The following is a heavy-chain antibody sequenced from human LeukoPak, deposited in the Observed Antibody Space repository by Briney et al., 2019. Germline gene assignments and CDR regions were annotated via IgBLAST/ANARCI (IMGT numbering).Heavy chain of an antibody. CDR1: GYTFTSYG. CDR3: ARYAEYYYDSSGYYYSYYYYGMDV. D-gene: IGHD3-22*01. CDR2: ISAYNGNT. V-gene: IGHV1-18*01. J-gene: IGHJ6*02. Sequence: ASVKVSCKASGYTFTSYGISWVRQAPGQGLEWLGWISAYNGNTNYAQKLQGRVTMTTDTSTSTAYMELRSLRSDDTAVYYCARYAEYYYDSSGYYYSYYYYGMDVWGQGTTVTVSS.